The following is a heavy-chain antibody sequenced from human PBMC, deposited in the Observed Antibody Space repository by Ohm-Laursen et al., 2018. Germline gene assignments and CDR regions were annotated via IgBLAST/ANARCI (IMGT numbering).Heavy chain of an antibody. D-gene: IGHD6-13*01. CDR2: INPKSGGT. CDR3: ARSSASSRYFHAFDI. Sequence: SVKVSCKASGYTFTGYYLHWVRQAPGQGLEWMGWINPKSGGTNYAQKFQVRVTMTRDTSISTVYMELSRLRSDDTAVYYRARSSASSRYFHAFDIWGLGTMVTVSS. J-gene: IGHJ3*02. V-gene: IGHV1-2*02. CDR1: GYTFTGYY.